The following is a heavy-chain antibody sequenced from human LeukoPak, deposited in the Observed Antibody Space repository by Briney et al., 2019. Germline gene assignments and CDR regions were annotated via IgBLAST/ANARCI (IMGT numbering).Heavy chain of an antibody. Sequence: PGRSLRLSCAASGFTFSSYGMHWVRQAPGKGLEWVAVISYDGSNKYYADSVKGRFTISRDNSKNTLYLQMNSLRAEDTAVYYCAKATTTLFGYYYGMDVWGQGTTVTVSS. J-gene: IGHJ6*02. CDR1: GFTFSSYG. D-gene: IGHD1-26*01. CDR2: ISYDGSNK. CDR3: AKATTTLFGYYYGMDV. V-gene: IGHV3-30*18.